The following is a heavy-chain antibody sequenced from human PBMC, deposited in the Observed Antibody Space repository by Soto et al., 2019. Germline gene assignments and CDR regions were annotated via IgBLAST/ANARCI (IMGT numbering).Heavy chain of an antibody. CDR2: ISGSGGST. D-gene: IGHD2-15*01. CDR1: GFTFSTYA. V-gene: IGHV3-23*01. Sequence: GGSLRLSCAASGFTFSTYAMSWVRQAPGKGLEWVSGISGSGGSTYYADSAKGRFTISRDNSKNTLYLQMNSLRAEDTAVYYCAKDETYCSGGSCSDYYYMDVWGKGTAVTVSS. J-gene: IGHJ6*03. CDR3: AKDETYCSGGSCSDYYYMDV.